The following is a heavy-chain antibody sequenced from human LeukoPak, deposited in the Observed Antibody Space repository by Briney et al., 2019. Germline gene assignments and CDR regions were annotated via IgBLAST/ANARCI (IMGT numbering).Heavy chain of an antibody. V-gene: IGHV3-21*01. D-gene: IGHD6-19*01. CDR1: GFTFSSYS. Sequence: GGSLRLSCAASGFTFSSYSMNWVRQAPGKGLEWVSSISSSSSYIYYADSVKGRFTISRDNAKNSLYLQMNSLRAEDTAAYYCAREYPLRQWLVVFDYWGQGTLVTVSS. J-gene: IGHJ4*02. CDR3: AREYPLRQWLVVFDY. CDR2: ISSSSSYI.